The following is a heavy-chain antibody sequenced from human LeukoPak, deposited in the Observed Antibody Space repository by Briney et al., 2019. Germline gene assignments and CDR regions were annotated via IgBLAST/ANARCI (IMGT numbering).Heavy chain of an antibody. V-gene: IGHV3-30-3*01. CDR3: ARANRLTAAATGGYFDC. CDR1: GFSFSIYA. CDR2: ISYDGANK. D-gene: IGHD6-13*01. J-gene: IGHJ4*02. Sequence: PGRSLRLSCAASGFSFSIYAIHWVRQAPGKGLEWVALISYDGANKYYADSVKGRFTVSRDNSRNTVYLQMNSLRPEDTAVYYCARANRLTAAATGGYFDCWGQGTLVPVSS.